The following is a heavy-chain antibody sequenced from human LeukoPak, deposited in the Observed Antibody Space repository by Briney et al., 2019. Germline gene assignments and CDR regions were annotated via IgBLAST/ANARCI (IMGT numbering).Heavy chain of an antibody. Sequence: PSESLSLTCTVSGGSISSYYWGWIRQPPRKGLGWVGYIYYSGNTNYNPSLNGRVTISVDTAKTHFSLKLSSVTAADTAVYYCARASGSRVRRKIFGVVIDRIDPWGQGTLVTVSS. J-gene: IGHJ5*02. CDR1: GGSISSYY. CDR3: ARASGSRVRRKIFGVVIDRIDP. D-gene: IGHD3-3*01. V-gene: IGHV4-59*01. CDR2: IYYSGNT.